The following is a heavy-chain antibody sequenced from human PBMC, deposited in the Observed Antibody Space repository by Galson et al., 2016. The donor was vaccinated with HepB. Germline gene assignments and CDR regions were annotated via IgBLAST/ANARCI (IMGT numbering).Heavy chain of an antibody. D-gene: IGHD3-10*01. CDR1: GFTFSNYA. J-gene: IGHJ5*02. CDR2: ITNDGGNE. CDR3: ARGGEGSGRLDP. V-gene: IGHV3-30-3*01. Sequence: SLRLSCAASGFTFSNYAMHWVRQAPGEGLEWVAVITNDGGNEYYADSVMGRCTISRDNSKNKLYLQMNSLRPEDTAVYYCARGGEGSGRLDPWGQGTLVTVSS.